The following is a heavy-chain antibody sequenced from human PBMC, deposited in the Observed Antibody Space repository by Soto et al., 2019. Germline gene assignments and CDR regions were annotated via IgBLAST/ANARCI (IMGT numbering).Heavy chain of an antibody. D-gene: IGHD4-17*01. Sequence: GSLRLSCAASGFTFSSYAMHWVRQAPGKVLEWVAVISYDGSNKYYADSVKGRFTISRDNSKNTLYLQMNSLRAEDTAVYYCARGDYGDYVFQHWGQGXLVTVYS. J-gene: IGHJ1*01. CDR2: ISYDGSNK. CDR3: ARGDYGDYVFQH. V-gene: IGHV3-30-3*01. CDR1: GFTFSSYA.